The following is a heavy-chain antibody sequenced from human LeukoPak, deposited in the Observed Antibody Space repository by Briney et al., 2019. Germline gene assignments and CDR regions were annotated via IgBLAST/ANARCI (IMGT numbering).Heavy chain of an antibody. CDR3: TKVGSSSWYKYFHP. J-gene: IGHJ1*01. V-gene: IGHV4-4*02. CDR1: GGSIYSSNW. CDR2: IYHSGTA. Sequence: PSETLSLTCAVSGGSIYSSNWWSRVRPPPGKGLEWIGEIYHSGTANYNPSLKGRVTMSEDKSKNQFSLAVTSLTDADTAVYYCTKVGSSSWYKYFHPWGQGTLVTVSS. D-gene: IGHD6-13*01.